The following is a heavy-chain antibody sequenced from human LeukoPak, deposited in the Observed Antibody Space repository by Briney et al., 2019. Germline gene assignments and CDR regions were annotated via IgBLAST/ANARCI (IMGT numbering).Heavy chain of an antibody. J-gene: IGHJ4*02. V-gene: IGHV3-30-3*01. CDR1: GFTFSSYA. D-gene: IGHD3-9*01. CDR2: ISYDGSNK. CDR3: AREEYYDILTGLDY. Sequence: GGSLRLSCAASGFTFSSYAMHWVRQAPGKGLEWVAVISYDGSNKYYADSVKGRFTISRDNSKNTLYLQMNSLRAEDTAVYYCAREEYYDILTGLDYWGQGTLVTVSS.